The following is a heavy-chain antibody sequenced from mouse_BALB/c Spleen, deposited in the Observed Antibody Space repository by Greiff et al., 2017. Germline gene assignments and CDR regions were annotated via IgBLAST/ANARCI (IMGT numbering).Heavy chain of an antibody. Sequence: VQLQQSGPELVKPGASVKMSCKASGYTFTSYVMHWVKQKPGQGLEWIGYINPYNDGTKYNEKFKGKATLTSDKSSSTAYMELSSLTSEDSAVYYCATMISTRGSYYAMDYWGQGTSVTVSS. D-gene: IGHD2-4*01. J-gene: IGHJ4*01. CDR1: GYTFTSYV. CDR2: INPYNDGT. V-gene: IGHV1-14*01. CDR3: ATMISTRGSYYAMDY.